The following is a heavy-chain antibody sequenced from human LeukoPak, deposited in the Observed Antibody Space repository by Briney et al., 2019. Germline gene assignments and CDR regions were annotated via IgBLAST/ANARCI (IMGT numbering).Heavy chain of an antibody. J-gene: IGHJ3*01. D-gene: IGHD6-13*01. CDR1: GFTFSDYY. CDR3: ARDTSSPT. Sequence: PGGSLRLSCAASGFTFSDYYMSWIRQAPGKGLEWVSYISDRTSDTNYIDSVKGRFTISRDNAKNSLYLQMNSLRAEDTAVYYCARDTSSPTWGQGAMVTVSS. CDR2: ISDRTSDT. V-gene: IGHV3-11*06.